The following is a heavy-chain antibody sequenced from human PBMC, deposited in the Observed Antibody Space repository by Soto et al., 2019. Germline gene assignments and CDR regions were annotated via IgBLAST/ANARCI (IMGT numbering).Heavy chain of an antibody. CDR2: ISVSGGNT. V-gene: IGHV3-23*01. Sequence: EVKLLESGGGLVQPGGSLRLSCAASGFTFNSYAMTWVRQAPGKGLEWVSTISVSGGNTYYADSVKGRFTISRDYSSSTLYLQMNSLRPEDTAVYYCAKERSGSYFPYNYFGPWGQGTLVTVSS. CDR3: AKERSGSYFPYNYFGP. CDR1: GFTFNSYA. J-gene: IGHJ5*02. D-gene: IGHD1-26*01.